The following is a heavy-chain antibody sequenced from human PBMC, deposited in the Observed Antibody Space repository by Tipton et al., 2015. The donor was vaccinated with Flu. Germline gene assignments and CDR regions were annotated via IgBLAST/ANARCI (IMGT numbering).Heavy chain of an antibody. CDR2: ISSSGSPI. CDR1: RFSFSSFE. Sequence: SLRLSCAASRFSFSSFEMNWVRQAPGKGLEWVSYISSSGSPIYYADSVKGRFTISRDNAKNSLYLQMNSLRAEDTALYYCARRDYSDAFDIWGQGTMVTVSS. D-gene: IGHD4-11*01. J-gene: IGHJ3*02. CDR3: ARRDYSDAFDI. V-gene: IGHV3-48*03.